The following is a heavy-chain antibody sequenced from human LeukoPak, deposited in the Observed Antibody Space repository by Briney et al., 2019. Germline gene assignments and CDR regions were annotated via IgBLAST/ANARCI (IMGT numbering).Heavy chain of an antibody. CDR2: IIPIFGTA. D-gene: IGHD4-17*01. V-gene: IGHV1-69*01. CDR3: ARGGAYGDYEYFQH. Sequence: GSSVKVSCKASGGTFSSYAISWVRQAPGQGLEWMGGIIPIFGTANYAQKFQGRVTITPDESTSTAYMELSSLRSEDTAVYYCARGGAYGDYEYFQHWGQGTLVTVSS. J-gene: IGHJ1*01. CDR1: GGTFSSYA.